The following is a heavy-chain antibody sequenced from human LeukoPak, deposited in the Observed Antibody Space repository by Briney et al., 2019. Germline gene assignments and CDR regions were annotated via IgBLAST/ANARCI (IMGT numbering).Heavy chain of an antibody. V-gene: IGHV3-23*01. CDR3: AKNRIAAAGPNWFDP. D-gene: IGHD6-13*01. Sequence: GGSLRLSCAASGFTFSSYGMSWVRQAPGKGLEWVSAISGSGGSTYYADSVKGRFTISRDNSKNTLYLQMNSLRAEDTAVYYRAKNRIAAAGPNWFDPWGQGTLVTVSS. J-gene: IGHJ5*02. CDR2: ISGSGGST. CDR1: GFTFSSYG.